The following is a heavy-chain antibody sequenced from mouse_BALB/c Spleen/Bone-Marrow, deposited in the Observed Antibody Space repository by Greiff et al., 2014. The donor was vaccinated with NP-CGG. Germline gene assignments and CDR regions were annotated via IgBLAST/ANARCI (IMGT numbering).Heavy chain of an antibody. D-gene: IGHD2-2*01. Sequence: VQLQQSGAELVKPGASVKLSCTASGFNIKDTYIHWVMQRPEQGLAWIGRIDPASGDTKFDPKFQGKATLTADTSSNTAYLQVTSLTSEDTAVYYCARVNPWYFDVWGAGTTVTVSS. J-gene: IGHJ1*01. CDR2: IDPASGDT. V-gene: IGHV14-3*02. CDR1: GFNIKDTY. CDR3: ARVNPWYFDV.